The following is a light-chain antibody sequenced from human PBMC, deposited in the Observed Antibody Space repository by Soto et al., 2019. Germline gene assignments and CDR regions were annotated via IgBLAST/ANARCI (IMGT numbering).Light chain of an antibody. CDR2: AAP. Sequence: ERVMSHSPATPSLSPGARAPLSCRARQSVSSDLAWYQQKPGQDHRHLLYAAPHRAAGIPARHSGSGSRTEVTVAISCRESDDVAGYYCQQYTNWPRTFGQGTKGDIK. V-gene: IGKV3-15*01. J-gene: IGKJ1*01. CDR3: QQYTNWPRT. CDR1: QSVSSD.